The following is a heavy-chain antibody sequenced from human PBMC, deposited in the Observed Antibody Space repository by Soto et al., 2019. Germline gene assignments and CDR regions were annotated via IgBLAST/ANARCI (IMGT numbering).Heavy chain of an antibody. CDR2: ISYDGSNK. CDR1: GFTFSSYA. CDR3: ARDGNTGEYYYDSSTTAHYYYYGMDV. Sequence: PGGSLRLSCAASGFTFSSYAMHWVRQAPGKGLEWVAVISYDGSNKYYADSVKGRFTISRDNSKNTLYLQMNSLRAEDTAVYYRARDGNTGEYYYDSSTTAHYYYYGMDVWGQVTTVPVSS. V-gene: IGHV3-30-3*01. D-gene: IGHD3-22*01. J-gene: IGHJ6*02.